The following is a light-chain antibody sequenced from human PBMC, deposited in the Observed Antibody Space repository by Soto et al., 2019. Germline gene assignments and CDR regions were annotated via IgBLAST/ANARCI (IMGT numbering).Light chain of an antibody. Sequence: EIVMTQSPATLSVSPGERATLSCRASQSVSSNLAWYQQKPGQAPRLLIYGASTRATGIPARFSGSGSGTEFTLTISSLQSEDFAAYYYQHSATFGHGTKVNIK. CDR3: QHSAT. V-gene: IGKV3-15*01. CDR1: QSVSSN. CDR2: GAS. J-gene: IGKJ1*01.